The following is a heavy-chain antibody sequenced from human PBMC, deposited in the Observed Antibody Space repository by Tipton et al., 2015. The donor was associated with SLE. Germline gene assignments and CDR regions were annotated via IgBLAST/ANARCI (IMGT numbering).Heavy chain of an antibody. V-gene: IGHV3-66*02. Sequence: SLLSCAASGFTVSSNYMSWVRQAPGKGLEWVSVIYSGGSTYYADSVKGRFTISRDNSKNTLYLQRNSLRAEDTAVYYCARDRGEQWLVLWGRGTLVTVSS. D-gene: IGHD6-19*01. J-gene: IGHJ2*01. CDR3: ARDRGEQWLVL. CDR2: IYSGGST. CDR1: GFTVSSNY.